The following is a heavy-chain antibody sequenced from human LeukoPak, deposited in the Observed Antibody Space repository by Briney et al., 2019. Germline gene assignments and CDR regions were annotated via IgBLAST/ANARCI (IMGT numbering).Heavy chain of an antibody. CDR1: GGSISSYY. J-gene: IGHJ6*03. CDR2: IYYSGSP. Sequence: SETLSLTCTVSGGSISSYYWGWIRQPPGKGLEWIASIYYSGSPYYNPSLKSRVTISVDTSKNQFSLKLSSVTAADTAVYYCARDLRSGYGSGSEYYYYYYMDVWGKGTTVTVSS. CDR3: ARDLRSGYGSGSEYYYYYYMDV. D-gene: IGHD3-10*01. V-gene: IGHV4-39*07.